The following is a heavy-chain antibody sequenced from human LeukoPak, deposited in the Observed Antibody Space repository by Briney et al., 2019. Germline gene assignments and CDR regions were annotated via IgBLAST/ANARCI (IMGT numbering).Heavy chain of an antibody. V-gene: IGHV4-59*01. Sequence: SETLSLTCSVSGASISSYYWSWIRQPPGKGLEWIGYIYYSGSTNYNPSLKSRVTISVDTSKNQFSLKLSSVTAADTAVYYCARVSPSGYLDYWGQGTLVTVSS. CDR3: ARVSPSGYLDY. J-gene: IGHJ4*02. CDR1: GASISSYY. CDR2: IYYSGST.